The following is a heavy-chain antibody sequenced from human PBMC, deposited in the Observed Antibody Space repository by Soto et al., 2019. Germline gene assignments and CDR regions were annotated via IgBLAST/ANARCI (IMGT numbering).Heavy chain of an antibody. CDR1: GFTVSSSY. J-gene: IGHJ4*02. CDR3: ARDRGWSLFDY. CDR2: IYTDDST. D-gene: IGHD6-19*01. V-gene: IGHV3-53*01. Sequence: GGSLRLSCAASGFTVSSSYMSWVRQAPGKGLEWLSVIYTDDSTYYADSVKGRFTISRDNAKNTLYLQMNSLRAEDTAVYYCARDRGWSLFDYWGQGTLVTVSS.